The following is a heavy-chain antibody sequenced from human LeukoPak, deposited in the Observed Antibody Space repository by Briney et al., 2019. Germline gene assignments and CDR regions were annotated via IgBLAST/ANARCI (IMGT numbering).Heavy chain of an antibody. Sequence: GESLKISCKGSGYSLTSYWIGWVRQMPGKGLEWMGIIYPGDSDTRYSPSFQGQVTISADKSISTAYLQWSSLKASDTAMYYCARQKAVAGICFDYWGQGTLVTVSS. J-gene: IGHJ4*02. CDR1: GYSLTSYW. V-gene: IGHV5-51*01. CDR3: ARQKAVAGICFDY. CDR2: IYPGDSDT. D-gene: IGHD6-19*01.